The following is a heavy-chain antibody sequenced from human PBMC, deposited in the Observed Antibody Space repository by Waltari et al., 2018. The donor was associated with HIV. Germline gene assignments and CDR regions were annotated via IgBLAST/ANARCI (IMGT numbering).Heavy chain of an antibody. CDR3: VRHRNPNRDGYNYGAFDI. J-gene: IGHJ3*02. CDR2: IFPGYSDT. Sequence: EVQLVQSGAEVKKPGESLKISCKGSGYSFTSYWIGWVRQMPGKGLEWMGIIFPGYSDTRYSPSFQGQVTISADKSISTAYLQWSSLKASDTAMYYCVRHRNPNRDGYNYGAFDIWGQGTMVTVSS. V-gene: IGHV5-51*01. D-gene: IGHD5-12*01. CDR1: GYSFTSYW.